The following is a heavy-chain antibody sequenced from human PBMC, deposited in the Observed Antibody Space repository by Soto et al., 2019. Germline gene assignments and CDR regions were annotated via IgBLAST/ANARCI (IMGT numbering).Heavy chain of an antibody. CDR3: AKGEYYDILTGYYQGAYYFDY. D-gene: IGHD3-9*01. CDR1: GFTFSSYA. V-gene: IGHV3-23*01. J-gene: IGHJ4*02. CDR2: ISGSGGST. Sequence: GGSLRLSCAASGFTFSSYAMSWVRRAPGKGLEWVSSISGSGGSTYYADSVKGRFTISRDNSKNTLYLQMNSLRAEDTALYSCAKGEYYDILTGYYQGAYYFDYWGQGTLVTVSS.